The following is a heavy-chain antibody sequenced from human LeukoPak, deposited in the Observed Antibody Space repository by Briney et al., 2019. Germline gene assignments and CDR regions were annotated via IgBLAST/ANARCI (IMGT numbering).Heavy chain of an antibody. J-gene: IGHJ5*02. V-gene: IGHV4-59*01. CDR2: IYYSGST. CDR1: GGSIRSYY. CDR3: ARGYCTSTSCYRSWFDL. D-gene: IGHD2-2*02. Sequence: SETLSLTCSVSGGSIRSYYWSWIRQPPGKGLEWIGYIYYSGSTKYNPSLKSRVTISVDTSKNQLSLNLSSVTAADTAVYYCARGYCTSTSCYRSWFDLWGQGTLVTVSS.